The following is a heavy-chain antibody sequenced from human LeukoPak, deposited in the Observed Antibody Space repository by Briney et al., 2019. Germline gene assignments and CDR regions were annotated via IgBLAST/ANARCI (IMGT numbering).Heavy chain of an antibody. Sequence: SETLSLTCTVSGGSIRTYYWSWIRQPAGKALEWIGRIHTSGSTDYNPSLESRVSMSVDTSKDQFSLKLRSVTAADTAVYYCAREGSMTARPFVSIDYWGQGTLVTVSS. CDR1: GGSIRTYY. J-gene: IGHJ4*02. CDR3: AREGSMTARPFVSIDY. CDR2: IHTSGST. V-gene: IGHV4-4*07. D-gene: IGHD6-6*01.